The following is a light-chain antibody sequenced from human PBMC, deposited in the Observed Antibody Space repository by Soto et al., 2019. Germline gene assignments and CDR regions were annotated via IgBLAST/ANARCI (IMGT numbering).Light chain of an antibody. CDR3: QQYNSYPET. V-gene: IGKV1-5*03. CDR1: QSISSW. Sequence: DIQMTQSPSTLSASVGDRVTITCRASQSISSWLAWYQQTPGKAPKLLIYGASSLQGGVPSRFSGSGSGTEFTLTISSLQPDDFATYYCQQYNSYPETFGQGTKVDIK. CDR2: GAS. J-gene: IGKJ1*01.